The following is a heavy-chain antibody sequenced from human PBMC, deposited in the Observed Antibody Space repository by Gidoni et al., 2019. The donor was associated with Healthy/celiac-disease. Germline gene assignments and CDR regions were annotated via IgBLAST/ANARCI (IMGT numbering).Heavy chain of an antibody. Sequence: QVQLVQSGAEVKKPGASVKVSCKVSGYTITELSMHWVRQAPGKGLEWMGGFDPEDGETIYAQKFQGRVTMTEDTSTDTAYMELSSLRSEDTAVYYCATGLYCSSTSCSYDAFDIWGQGTMVTVSS. CDR1: GYTITELS. CDR3: ATGLYCSSTSCSYDAFDI. CDR2: FDPEDGET. D-gene: IGHD2-2*01. J-gene: IGHJ3*02. V-gene: IGHV1-24*01.